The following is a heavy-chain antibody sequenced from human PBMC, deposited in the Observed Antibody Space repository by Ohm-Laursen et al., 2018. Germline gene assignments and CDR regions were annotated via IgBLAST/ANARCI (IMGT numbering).Heavy chain of an antibody. J-gene: IGHJ4*02. CDR1: GGSVSTYY. Sequence: SETLSLTCTVSGGSVSTYYWNWIRQPAGKRLEWIGRISSSGNTNYNPSLKSRVTMSVGTSKNQFSLKLSSSTDADTAVYYCAREGKSDDSTGYFLGYWGPGTLVTVSS. D-gene: IGHD3-22*01. V-gene: IGHV4-4*07. CDR2: ISSSGNT. CDR3: AREGKSDDSTGYFLGY.